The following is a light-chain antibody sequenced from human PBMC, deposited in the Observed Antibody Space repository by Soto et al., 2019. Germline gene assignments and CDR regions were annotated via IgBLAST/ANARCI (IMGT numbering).Light chain of an antibody. V-gene: IGKV2-28*01. J-gene: IGKJ1*01. Sequence: DIVMTQSPLSLPVTPGEPASISCRSSQSLLHSNGYNQLQWYLQRPGQSPQLLIYLGSNRASGVPDRFSGSGSGTDFTLKISRAEAEDVGVYYCMQALQVPSTFGQGTKVDIK. CDR3: MQALQVPST. CDR1: QSLLHSNGYNQ. CDR2: LGS.